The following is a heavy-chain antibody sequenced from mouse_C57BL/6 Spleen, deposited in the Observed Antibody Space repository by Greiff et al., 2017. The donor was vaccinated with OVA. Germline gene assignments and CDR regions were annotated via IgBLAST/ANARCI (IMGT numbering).Heavy chain of an antibody. D-gene: IGHD1-1*01. Sequence: QVQLQQPGAELVKPGASVKLSCKASGYTFTSYWMQWVKQRPGQGLEWIGEIDPSDSYTNYNQKFKGKATLTVDTSSSTAYMQLSSLTSEDSAVYYCARRHYGSSYWYFDVWGTGTTVTVSS. CDR3: ARRHYGSSYWYFDV. CDR1: GYTFTSYW. CDR2: IDPSDSYT. J-gene: IGHJ1*03. V-gene: IGHV1-50*01.